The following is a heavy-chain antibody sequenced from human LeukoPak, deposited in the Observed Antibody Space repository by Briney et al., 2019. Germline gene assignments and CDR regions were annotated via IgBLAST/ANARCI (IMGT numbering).Heavy chain of an antibody. D-gene: IGHD4-11*01. CDR2: IWSDKSNR. Sequence: GGSLRLSCAASGFIFNHHAMHWVRQAPGKGLQWVAVIWSDKSNRFYADSVRGRFTISRDDSRKTVYLQMERLTTEDTAIYYCAKDAQRGFDYSNSLEYWGQGALVTVAS. CDR1: GFIFNHHA. CDR3: AKDAQRGFDYSNSLEY. J-gene: IGHJ4*02. V-gene: IGHV3-33*04.